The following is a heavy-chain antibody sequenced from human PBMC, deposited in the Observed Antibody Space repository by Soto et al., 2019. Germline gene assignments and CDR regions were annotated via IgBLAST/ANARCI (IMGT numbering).Heavy chain of an antibody. V-gene: IGHV5-51*01. Sequence: PGESLKISCKGSGYSFTSYWIAWVRQMPGKGLEWMAIINPGDSETKYSLSFQGQVTISADKSINTAYLQWSSLKASDTAMYYCARHATHYDILSGYYFDYWGQGTQVTVSS. J-gene: IGHJ4*02. CDR1: GYSFTSYW. CDR3: ARHATHYDILSGYYFDY. D-gene: IGHD3-9*01. CDR2: INPGDSET.